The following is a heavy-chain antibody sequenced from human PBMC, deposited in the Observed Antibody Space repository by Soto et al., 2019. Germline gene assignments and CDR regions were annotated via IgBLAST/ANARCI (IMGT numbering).Heavy chain of an antibody. D-gene: IGHD6-13*01. CDR1: GFTFDDYA. CDR3: AKDIAAAAGTYYYGMDV. J-gene: IGHJ6*02. V-gene: IGHV3-9*01. Sequence: DVQLVESGGGLVQPGRSLRLSCAASGFTFDDYAMHWVRQAPGKGLEWVSGISWNSGSIGYADSVKGRFTISRDNAKNSLYLQMNSLRAEDTALYYCAKDIAAAAGTYYYGMDVWGQGTTVTVSS. CDR2: ISWNSGSI.